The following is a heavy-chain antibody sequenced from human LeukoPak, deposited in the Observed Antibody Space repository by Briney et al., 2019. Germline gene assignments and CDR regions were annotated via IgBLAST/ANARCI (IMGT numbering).Heavy chain of an antibody. CDR2: INWNGGST. CDR1: GSTFDDYG. Sequence: PGGSLRLSCAASGSTFDDYGMSWVRHPPGKGQEWVSGINWNGGSTGYGDSVKGRFTISRDNAKNSLYLQMNSLRDEDTALYDCARVVTIVGATSAFDIWGQGTMVTVSS. CDR3: ARVVTIVGATSAFDI. J-gene: IGHJ3*02. D-gene: IGHD1-26*01. V-gene: IGHV3-20*01.